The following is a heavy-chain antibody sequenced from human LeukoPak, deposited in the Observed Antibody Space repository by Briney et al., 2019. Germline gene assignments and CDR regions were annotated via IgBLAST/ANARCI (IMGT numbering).Heavy chain of an antibody. CDR2: ISYDGSNK. J-gene: IGHJ4*02. CDR3: AKDGSSSWYYFDY. Sequence: PGRSLRLSCAASGFTFSRNGMHWVRQAPGKGLEWVAIISYDGSNKYYADSVKGRFTISRDNSKNTLYLQMNSLRAEDTAVYYCAKDGSSSWYYFDYWGQGTLVTVSS. V-gene: IGHV3-30*18. D-gene: IGHD6-13*01. CDR1: GFTFSRNG.